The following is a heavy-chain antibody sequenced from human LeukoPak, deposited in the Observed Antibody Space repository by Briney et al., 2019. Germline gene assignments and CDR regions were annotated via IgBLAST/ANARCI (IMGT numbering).Heavy chain of an antibody. V-gene: IGHV3-48*01. D-gene: IGHD6-13*01. CDR2: LSSSGSVI. CDR3: AKVPTAAGIIDFDY. J-gene: IGHJ4*02. CDR1: GFTFSTYA. Sequence: GGSLRLSCAASGFTFSTYAMDWVRQAPGKGLEWVSYLSSSGSVIYHADSVKGRFTISRDNAKNSLYLQMNSLRTEDTAVYYCAKVPTAAGIIDFDYWGQGTLVTVSS.